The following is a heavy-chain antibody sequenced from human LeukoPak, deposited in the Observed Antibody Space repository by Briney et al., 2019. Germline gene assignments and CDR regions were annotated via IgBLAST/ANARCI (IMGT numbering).Heavy chain of an antibody. CDR2: ISSSGDYT. D-gene: IGHD3-10*01. J-gene: IGHJ3*02. Sequence: GGSLRLSCAASGFTFSDHYISWIRQAPGRGPEWVACISSSGDYTDYADSMKGRFTISRDNAKRSLYLHMNSLRAEDTAMYICAREGVRGSQALDAFDIWGQGTMVTVSS. V-gene: IGHV3-11*05. CDR3: AREGVRGSQALDAFDI. CDR1: GFTFSDHY.